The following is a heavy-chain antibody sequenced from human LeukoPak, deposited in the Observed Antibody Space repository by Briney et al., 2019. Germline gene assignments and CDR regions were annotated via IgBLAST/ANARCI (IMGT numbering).Heavy chain of an antibody. V-gene: IGHV3-30-3*01. CDR1: GFTFSTYA. CDR2: ISYDGSNK. CDR3: ARALDEGARFDY. Sequence: GGSLRLSCTASGFTFSTYAMHWVRQAPGKGLEWVAVISYDGSNKYYADSVKGRFTISRDNSKNTLYLQMNSLRAEDTAVYYCARALDEGARFDYWGQGTLVTVSS. J-gene: IGHJ4*02.